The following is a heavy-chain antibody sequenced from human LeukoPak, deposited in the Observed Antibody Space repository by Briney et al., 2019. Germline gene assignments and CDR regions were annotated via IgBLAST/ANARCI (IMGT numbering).Heavy chain of an antibody. D-gene: IGHD7-27*01. J-gene: IGHJ3*01. CDR3: AREDDSWGPNNLDL. Sequence: PGGSLRLSCAASAFTFSHYSMNWVRQAPGKGLEWISYIDTSSSTMYYADSVMGRFTISRDNAKESLYLQMNSLRDEDTAVYYCAREDDSWGPNNLDLWGQGTMVTVSS. CDR2: IDTSSSTM. CDR1: AFTFSHYS. V-gene: IGHV3-48*02.